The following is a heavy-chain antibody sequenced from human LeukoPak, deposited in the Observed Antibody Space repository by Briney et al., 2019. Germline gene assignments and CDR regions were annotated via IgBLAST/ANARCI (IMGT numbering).Heavy chain of an antibody. J-gene: IGHJ6*03. D-gene: IGHD5-12*01. Sequence: SETLSLTCTVSGGSISSSSYYWGWIRQPPGKGLEWIGSIYYSGSTYYNPSLKSRVTMSVDTSKNQFSLKLSSVTAADTAVYHCAAEQRGYDSEGFYYYYMDVWGKGTTVTISS. CDR3: AAEQRGYDSEGFYYYYMDV. V-gene: IGHV4-39*01. CDR1: GGSISSSSYY. CDR2: IYYSGST.